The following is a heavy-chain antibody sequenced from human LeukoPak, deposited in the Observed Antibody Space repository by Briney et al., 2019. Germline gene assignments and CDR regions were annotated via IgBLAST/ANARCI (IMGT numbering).Heavy chain of an antibody. CDR2: IYYSGST. V-gene: IGHV4-59*01. CDR3: ARGGVFFDY. J-gene: IGHJ4*02. D-gene: IGHD3-10*01. Sequence: SETLSLTCTVSGGSISSFYWSWIRQPLGKGLEWIGYIYYSGSTNYNPSLKSRVTISVDTSKNQFSLKLSSVTAADTAVYYCARGGVFFDYWGQGTLVTVSS. CDR1: GGSISSFY.